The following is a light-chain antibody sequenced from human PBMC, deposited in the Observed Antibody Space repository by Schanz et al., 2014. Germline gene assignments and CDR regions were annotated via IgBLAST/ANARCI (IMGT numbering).Light chain of an antibody. CDR1: QSVTSN. J-gene: IGKJ4*01. CDR2: GAS. V-gene: IGKV3-15*01. CDR3: QQRQSWPLT. Sequence: EIVMTQSPATLSVSPGERATLSCRASQSVTSNLAWYQQRPGQAPRLLIYGASTRATGIPANFSGSGSGTEFTLTISRLQPEDFAVYYCQQRQSWPLTFGGGTKVEIK.